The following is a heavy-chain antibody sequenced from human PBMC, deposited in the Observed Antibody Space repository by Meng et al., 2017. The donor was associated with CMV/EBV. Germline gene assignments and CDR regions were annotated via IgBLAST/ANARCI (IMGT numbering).Heavy chain of an antibody. D-gene: IGHD6-6*01. J-gene: IGHJ4*02. V-gene: IGHV1-69*05. CDR3: ARSAWYSSSSGFLFDY. CDR1: GGTFSSYA. Sequence: SVKVSCKASGGTFSSYAISWVRQAPGQGLEWMGGIIPIFGTANYAQKFQGRVTITTDESKSTAYMELSSLRSEDTAVYYCARSAWYSSSSGFLFDYWGQGTLVTVSS. CDR2: IIPIFGTA.